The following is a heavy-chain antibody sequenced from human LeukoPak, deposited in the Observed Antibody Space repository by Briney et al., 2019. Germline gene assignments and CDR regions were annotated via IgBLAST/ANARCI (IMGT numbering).Heavy chain of an antibody. D-gene: IGHD5/OR15-5a*01. CDR1: GFTFSGYP. CDR3: VRGVYNNGNMNDY. J-gene: IGHJ4*02. V-gene: IGHV3-30*04. Sequence: GGSLRLSCVASGFTFSGYPMHWVRQTPGKGLDWVAIISDDGGRKFYADSVEGRFTISRDNSKNTLFLQMNSLRAEDTALYHCVRGVYNNGNMNDYWGQGTLVTVSS. CDR2: ISDDGGRK.